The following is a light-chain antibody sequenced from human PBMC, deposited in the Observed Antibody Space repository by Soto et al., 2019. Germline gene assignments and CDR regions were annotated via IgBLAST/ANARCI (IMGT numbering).Light chain of an antibody. CDR3: QTWGTGIWV. CDR1: SGHSNYA. J-gene: IGLJ3*02. CDR2: FNSDGSH. V-gene: IGLV4-69*01. Sequence: QPVLTQSPSASASLGASVKLTCTLSSGHSNYAIAWHQQQPETGPRYLMKFNSDGSHIKGDGIPDRFSGSSSGTERYLTISSLQSEDEADYYCQTWGTGIWVFGGGTKLTVL.